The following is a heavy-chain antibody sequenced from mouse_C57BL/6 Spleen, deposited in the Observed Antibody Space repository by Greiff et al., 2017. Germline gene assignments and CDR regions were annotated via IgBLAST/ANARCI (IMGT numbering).Heavy chain of an antibody. D-gene: IGHD1-1*01. J-gene: IGHJ2*01. CDR1: GFNIKDDY. CDR2: IDPENGDT. Sequence: VQLKQSGAELVRPGASVKLSCTASGFNIKDDYMHWVKQRPEQGLEWIGWIDPENGDTEYASKFQGKATITADTSSNTAYLQLSSLTSEDTAVYYCTTEVAKAYYFDYWGQGTTLTVSS. V-gene: IGHV14-4*01. CDR3: TTEVAKAYYFDY.